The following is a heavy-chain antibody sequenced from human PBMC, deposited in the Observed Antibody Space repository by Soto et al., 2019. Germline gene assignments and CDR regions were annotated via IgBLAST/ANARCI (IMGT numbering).Heavy chain of an antibody. V-gene: IGHV1-18*01. CDR3: ARCIQGDYYYGMDV. J-gene: IGHJ6*02. D-gene: IGHD5-18*01. CDR1: GYTFYSHS. CDR2: INVDYVNT. Sequence: ASVKVSCKAYGYTFYSHSISWVRQAPGQGLEWMGRINVDYVNTQYAQKYRGRVTMTTDTSTTTVYMELTNLRSDDTAVYYCARCIQGDYYYGMDVWGQGTTVTVSS.